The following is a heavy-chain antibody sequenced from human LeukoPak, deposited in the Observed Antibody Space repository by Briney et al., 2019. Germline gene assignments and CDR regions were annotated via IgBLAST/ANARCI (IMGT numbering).Heavy chain of an antibody. J-gene: IGHJ4*02. V-gene: IGHV3-7*01. CDR1: GFTFSGYW. D-gene: IGHD4-17*01. CDR3: ARECNGDYNY. CDR2: IKQDGSEK. Sequence: GGSLRLSCAASGFTFSGYWMSWVRQAPGKGLEWVANIKQDGSEKYYVDSVKGRFTISRDNAKNSLYLQMNSLRAEDTAVYYCARECNGDYNYWGQGTLVTVSS.